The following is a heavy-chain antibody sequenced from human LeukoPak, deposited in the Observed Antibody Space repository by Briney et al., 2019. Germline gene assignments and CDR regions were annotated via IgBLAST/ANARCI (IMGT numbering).Heavy chain of an antibody. D-gene: IGHD3-22*01. V-gene: IGHV1-8*01. J-gene: IGHJ4*02. Sequence: ASVKVPCKASGYTFTSYDINWVRQATGQGLEWMGWMNPNSGNTGYAQKFQGRVTMTRNTSISTAYMELSSLRSEDTAVYYCARFYYDSSGYYSNFDYWGQGTLVTVSS. CDR2: MNPNSGNT. CDR1: GYTFTSYD. CDR3: ARFYYDSSGYYSNFDY.